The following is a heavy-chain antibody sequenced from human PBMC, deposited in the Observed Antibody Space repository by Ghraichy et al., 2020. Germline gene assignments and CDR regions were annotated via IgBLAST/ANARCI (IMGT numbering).Heavy chain of an antibody. V-gene: IGHV3-21*01. CDR3: ARDLSEPDTAMGWLIVWANYYFDY. Sequence: GGSLRLSCAASGFTFSSYSMNWVRQAPGKGLEWVSSISSSSSYIYYADSVKGRFTISRDNAKNSLYLQMNSLRAEDAAVYYCARDLSEPDTAMGWLIVWANYYFDYWGQGTLVTVSS. CDR2: ISSSSSYI. D-gene: IGHD5-18*01. CDR1: GFTFSSYS. J-gene: IGHJ4*02.